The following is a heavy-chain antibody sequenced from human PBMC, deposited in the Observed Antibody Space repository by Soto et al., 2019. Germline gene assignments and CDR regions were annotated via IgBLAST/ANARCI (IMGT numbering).Heavy chain of an antibody. V-gene: IGHV4-4*08. D-gene: IGHD5-18*01. CDR1: GASITQYY. Sequence: PSETLSLTCTVSGASITQYYWNWIRQSPGKGLEWIVPVSSTGSTVYNPSLTSRVTVSLDTSKNQFSLTLNSVTAADTAVYYCAREDSYGYYFDYWGQGTLVTVSS. CDR3: AREDSYGYYFDY. CDR2: VSSTGST. J-gene: IGHJ4*02.